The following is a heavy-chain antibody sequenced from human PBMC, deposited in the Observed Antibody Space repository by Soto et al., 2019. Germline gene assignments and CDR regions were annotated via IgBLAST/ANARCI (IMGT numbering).Heavy chain of an antibody. D-gene: IGHD6-19*01. J-gene: IGHJ4*02. CDR1: GGSISPHY. Sequence: QVQLWESGPGLVKPSETLSLTCNVSGGSISPHYVNWIRQPAGKGLEWIGRVHTSGSSDYSPSLKSGVTMSVDTCKKQFSLKLNSVTAADTGVYYCAREVYTSGWNYDYWGQGILATVSS. V-gene: IGHV4-4*07. CDR2: VHTSGSS. CDR3: AREVYTSGWNYDY.